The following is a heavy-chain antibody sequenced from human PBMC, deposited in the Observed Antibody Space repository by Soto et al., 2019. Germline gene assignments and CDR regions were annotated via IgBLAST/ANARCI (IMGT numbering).Heavy chain of an antibody. V-gene: IGHV3-73*01. Sequence: GGSLRLSCAASGFTFSGSAMHWVRQASGKGLEWVGRIRSKANSYATAYAASVKGRFTISRDDSKNTAYLQMNSLKTEDTAVYYCTRQRGKGAATDFDYWGQGTLVTVSS. CDR1: GFTFSGSA. J-gene: IGHJ4*02. D-gene: IGHD2-15*01. CDR3: TRQRGKGAATDFDY. CDR2: IRSKANSYAT.